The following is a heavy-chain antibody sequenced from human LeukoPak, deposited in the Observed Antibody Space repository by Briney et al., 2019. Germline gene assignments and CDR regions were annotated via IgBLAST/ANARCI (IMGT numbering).Heavy chain of an antibody. CDR2: INHSGST. D-gene: IGHD3-22*01. J-gene: IGHJ4*02. CDR3: ARGRRYYDSSGYDY. Sequence: SETLSLTCAVYGGSFSGYYWSWIRQPPGKGLEWIGEINHSGSTNYNPSLKSRVTISVDTSKNQFSLKLSSVTAADTAVYYCARGRRYYDSSGYDYWGQGTLVTVSS. CDR1: GGSFSGYY. V-gene: IGHV4-34*01.